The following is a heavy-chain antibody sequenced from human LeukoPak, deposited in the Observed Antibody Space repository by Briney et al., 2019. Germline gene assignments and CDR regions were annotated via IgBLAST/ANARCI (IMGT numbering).Heavy chain of an antibody. CDR1: GFTFSSYA. Sequence: GGSLRLSCAASGFTFSSYAMSWVRQAPGKGLEWVSAISGSGGSTYYADSVKGRFTISRDNSKDTLYLQMNSLRAEDTAVYYCAKGEDGIAVAGPDYWGQGTLVTVSS. CDR3: AKGEDGIAVAGPDY. V-gene: IGHV3-23*01. D-gene: IGHD6-19*01. J-gene: IGHJ4*02. CDR2: ISGSGGST.